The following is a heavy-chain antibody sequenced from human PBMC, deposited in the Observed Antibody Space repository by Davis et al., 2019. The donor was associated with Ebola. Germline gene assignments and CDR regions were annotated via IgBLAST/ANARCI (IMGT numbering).Heavy chain of an antibody. Sequence: ASVKVSCKASGYTFTGYDINWVRQATGQGLDWLGWMNPNSGNTGYAQKFQGRVTMTRENSMSTAYMELSSLRSEDTAVYFCARGGVAYSDLDYWGQGTLVAVSS. V-gene: IGHV1-8*01. J-gene: IGHJ4*02. CDR1: GYTFTGYD. CDR2: MNPNSGNT. D-gene: IGHD2-21*01. CDR3: ARGGVAYSDLDY.